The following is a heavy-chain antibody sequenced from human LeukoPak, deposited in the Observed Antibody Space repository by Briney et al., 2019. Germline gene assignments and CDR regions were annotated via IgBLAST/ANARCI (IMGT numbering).Heavy chain of an antibody. CDR1: GFTFSSYW. J-gene: IGHJ6*03. CDR3: ARIGEDDYMDV. V-gene: IGHV3-7*01. D-gene: IGHD2-21*01. CDR2: IKQDGSEK. Sequence: PGGSLRLSCAASGFTFSSYWMSWVRQAPGKGLEWVANIKQDGSEKYYVDSVKGRFTISRDNAKTSLYLQMNSLRAEDTAVFYCARIGEDDYMDVWGKGTTVTISS.